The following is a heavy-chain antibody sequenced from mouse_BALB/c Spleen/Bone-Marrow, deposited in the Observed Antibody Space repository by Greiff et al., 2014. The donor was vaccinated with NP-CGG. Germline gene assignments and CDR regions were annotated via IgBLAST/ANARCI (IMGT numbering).Heavy chain of an antibody. Sequence: VQLKESGPELVKPGASVKMSCKASGYTFTSYVMHWMKQKPGQGLEWIGYINPYNDGTKYNETFKGKATLTSDKSSSTAYIDLSSLTSENSAVYFCARSECFGSSYDYWGQGTTLTVSS. CDR2: INPYNDGT. V-gene: IGHV1-14*01. CDR1: GYTFTSYV. CDR3: ARSECFGSSYDY. J-gene: IGHJ2*01. D-gene: IGHD1-1*01.